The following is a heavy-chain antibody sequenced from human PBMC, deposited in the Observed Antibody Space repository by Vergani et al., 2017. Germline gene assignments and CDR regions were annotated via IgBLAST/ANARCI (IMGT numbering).Heavy chain of an antibody. V-gene: IGHV4-31*03. J-gene: IGHJ5*02. CDR1: GGSICSGGYY. D-gene: IGHD3-3*01. CDR2: IYYSGST. Sequence: QVQLQESGPGLVKPSQTLSLICTVSGGSICSGGYYWSWIRQHPGKGLEWIGYIYYSGSTYYNPSLKSRVTISVDTSKNQFSLKLSSVTSADTAVYYCASDFWSGYYPRGWFDPWGQGTLVTVSS. CDR3: ASDFWSGYYPRGWFDP.